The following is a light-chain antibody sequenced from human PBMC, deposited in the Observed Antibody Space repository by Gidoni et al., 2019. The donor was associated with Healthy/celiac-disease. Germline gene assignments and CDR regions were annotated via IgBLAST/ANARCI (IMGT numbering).Light chain of an antibody. V-gene: IGKV1-39*01. CDR2: AAS. CDR3: QQSYSIMLT. Sequence: DSKMTQSPSSLSASGGDRVTITCRASQSMSSYLNWYQQKPGKAPKLLIYAASSLKSGVPSRFSGRGSWTDFTLTISSPQPEDFATYYCQQSYSIMLTFGGXTKVEIK. CDR1: QSMSSY. J-gene: IGKJ4*01.